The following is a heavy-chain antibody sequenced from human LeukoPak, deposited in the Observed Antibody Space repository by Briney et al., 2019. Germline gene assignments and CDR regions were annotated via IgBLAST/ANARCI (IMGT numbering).Heavy chain of an antibody. V-gene: IGHV3-72*01. D-gene: IGHD3-22*01. Sequence: GGSLRLSCAASGDTLSDHHMDWVRDAPGKGRGWVGRPRDKARGYTTEYAPSVKGKFTISRDDSKTLVYLQMNSLRTEDTAVYFCARDGAEGDNSAFDMWGQGTVVTVSP. J-gene: IGHJ3*02. CDR2: PRDKARGYTT. CDR1: GDTLSDHH. CDR3: ARDGAEGDNSAFDM.